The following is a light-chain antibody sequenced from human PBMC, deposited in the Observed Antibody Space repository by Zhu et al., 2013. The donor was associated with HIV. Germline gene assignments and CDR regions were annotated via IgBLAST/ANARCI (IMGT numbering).Light chain of an antibody. CDR3: QHYADSLPWT. V-gene: IGKV3-15*01. CDR1: QSVTSN. CDR2: GAS. J-gene: IGKJ1*01. Sequence: EIVMTQSPATLSVSPGERATLSCRASQSVTSNLAWYQQKPGQAPRLLIYGASTRATGIPARFSGSGSGTEFTLTISSLQSEDFAVYYCQHYADSLPWTFGPGTKVELK.